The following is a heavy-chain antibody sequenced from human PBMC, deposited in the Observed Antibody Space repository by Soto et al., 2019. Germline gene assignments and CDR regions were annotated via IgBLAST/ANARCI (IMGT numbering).Heavy chain of an antibody. D-gene: IGHD6-13*01. J-gene: IGHJ4*02. CDR3: SSSSPPY. Sequence: PGGSLRLSCAASGFTFSSYGMHWVRQAPGKGLEWVAVISYDGSNKYYADSVKGRFTISRDNSKNTLYLQMNSLRAEDTAVYYCSSSSPPYWGQGTLVTVSS. V-gene: IGHV3-30*03. CDR2: ISYDGSNK. CDR1: GFTFSSYG.